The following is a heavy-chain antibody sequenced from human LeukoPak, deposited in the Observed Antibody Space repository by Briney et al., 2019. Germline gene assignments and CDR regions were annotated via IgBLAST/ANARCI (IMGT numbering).Heavy chain of an antibody. CDR1: GGSFSGYY. V-gene: IGHV4-34*01. D-gene: IGHD3-3*01. CDR2: INHSGST. Sequence: SETLSLTCAVCGGSFSGYYWSWIRQPPGKGLEGIGEINHSGSTNYNPSLKSRVTISVDTSKNQFSLKLSSVTAADTAVYYCARVPSGYDFWSGFYYYYYMDVWGKGTTVTVSS. CDR3: ARVPSGYDFWSGFYYYYYMDV. J-gene: IGHJ6*03.